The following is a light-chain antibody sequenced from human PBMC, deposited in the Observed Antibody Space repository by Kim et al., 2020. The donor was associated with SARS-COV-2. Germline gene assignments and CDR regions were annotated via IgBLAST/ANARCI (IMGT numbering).Light chain of an antibody. J-gene: IGLJ3*02. Sequence: VTISCTGSSSNIGAGYNVHWYQQLPGTAPKLLIYDNNNRPSWVPDRFSGSKSATSASLAITGLQAEDEADYYCQSYDSGLSGSGVFGGGTQLTVL. V-gene: IGLV1-40*01. CDR2: DNN. CDR1: SSNIGAGYN. CDR3: QSYDSGLSGSGV.